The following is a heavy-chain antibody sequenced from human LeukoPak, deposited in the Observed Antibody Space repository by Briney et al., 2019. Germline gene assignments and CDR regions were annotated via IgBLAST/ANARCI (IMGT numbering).Heavy chain of an antibody. D-gene: IGHD3-10*01. CDR1: GGSIRSSYYY. V-gene: IGHV4-39*05. Sequence: SETPSLTCTVSGGSIRSSYYYWGWIRQPPGKGLEWIGSIYDSGSTYYNPSLKSRVTISVDTSKNQFSLKLSSVTAADTAVYYCAALYYYGSGSHDFDYWGQGTLVTVSS. CDR2: IYDSGST. J-gene: IGHJ4*02. CDR3: AALYYYGSGSHDFDY.